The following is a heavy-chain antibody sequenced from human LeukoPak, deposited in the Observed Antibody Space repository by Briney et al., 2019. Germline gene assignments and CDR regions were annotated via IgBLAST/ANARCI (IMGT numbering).Heavy chain of an antibody. D-gene: IGHD2-2*03. J-gene: IGHJ4*02. CDR1: GGTFSSYA. CDR2: IIPILGIA. Sequence: SVKVSCKASGGTFSSYAISWVRQAPGQGLEWMGRIIPILGIANYAQKFQGRVTITADKSTSTAYMELSSLRSEDTAVYYCARSGYCSSTSCYYAFDYWGQGTLATASS. V-gene: IGHV1-69*04. CDR3: ARSGYCSSTSCYYAFDY.